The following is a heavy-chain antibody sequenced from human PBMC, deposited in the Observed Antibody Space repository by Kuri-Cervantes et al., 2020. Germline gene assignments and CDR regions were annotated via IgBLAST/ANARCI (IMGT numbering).Heavy chain of an antibody. V-gene: IGHV4-4*02. CDR3: ARDLGGSRYYYDSPVGHP. CDR2: IYHSGST. Sequence: SQTLSLTCAASGFTFSSYWMHWVRQPPGKGLEWTGEIYHSGSTNYNPSLKSRVTISVDKSKNQFSLKLSSVTAADTAVYYCARDLGGSRYYYDSPVGHPWGQGTLVTVSS. CDR1: GFTFSSYW. J-gene: IGHJ5*02. D-gene: IGHD3-22*01.